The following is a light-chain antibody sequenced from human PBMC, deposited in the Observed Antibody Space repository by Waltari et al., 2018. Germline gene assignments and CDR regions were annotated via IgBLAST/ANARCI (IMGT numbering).Light chain of an antibody. CDR3: QHYVRLPAT. CDR1: QSVSRT. Sequence: IVLTQSPVPLSLSPAERPTLSCRASQSVSRTLACYQQKPANAPSLLIYAASTRAPGIPDRFSGSGSGTDFSLTISRLEPEDFAVYYSQHYVRLPATFGQGTKVEIK. J-gene: IGKJ1*01. V-gene: IGKV3-20*01. CDR2: AAS.